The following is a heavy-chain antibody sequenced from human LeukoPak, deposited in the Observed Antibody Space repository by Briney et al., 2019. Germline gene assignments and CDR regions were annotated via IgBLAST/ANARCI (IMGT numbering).Heavy chain of an antibody. CDR3: ARVGGDIVATTRKGYYFDY. CDR2: ISYDGSNK. CDR1: GFSFSRHG. J-gene: IGHJ4*02. V-gene: IGHV3-30*19. Sequence: GGSLRLSCAASGFSFSRHGMHWVRQAPGKGLEWVAVISYDGSNKYYADSVKGRFTISRDNSKNTLYLQMNSLRAEDTAVYYCARVGGDIVATTRKGYYFDYWGQGTLVTVSS. D-gene: IGHD5-12*01.